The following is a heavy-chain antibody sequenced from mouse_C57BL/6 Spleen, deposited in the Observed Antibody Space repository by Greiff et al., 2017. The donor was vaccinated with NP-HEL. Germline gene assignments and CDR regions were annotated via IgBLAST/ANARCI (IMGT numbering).Heavy chain of an antibody. J-gene: IGHJ3*01. Sequence: DVKLVESGGGLVQPGGSLSLSCAASGFTFTDYYMSWVRQPPGKALEWLGFIRNKANGYTTEYSASVKGRFTISRDNSQSIIYLQMNARRAEDSATYYCARYTDGYSWFAYWGQGTLVTVSA. D-gene: IGHD2-3*01. CDR1: GFTFTDYY. CDR2: IRNKANGYTT. CDR3: ARYTDGYSWFAY. V-gene: IGHV7-3*01.